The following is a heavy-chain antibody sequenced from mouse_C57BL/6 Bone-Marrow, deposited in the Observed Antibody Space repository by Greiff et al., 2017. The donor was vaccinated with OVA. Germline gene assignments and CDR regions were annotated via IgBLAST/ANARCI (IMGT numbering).Heavy chain of an antibody. CDR3: TRERYDYGYWYFDV. CDR1: GFTFSSYA. D-gene: IGHD2-4*01. CDR2: ISSGGDYI. V-gene: IGHV5-9-1*02. J-gene: IGHJ1*03. Sequence: EVKLVESGEGLVKPGGSLKLSCAASGFTFSSYAMSWVRQTPEKRLEWVAYISSGGDYISYADTVKGRFTISRDNARNTLYLQMSSLKSEDTAMYYCTRERYDYGYWYFDVWGTGTTVTVSS.